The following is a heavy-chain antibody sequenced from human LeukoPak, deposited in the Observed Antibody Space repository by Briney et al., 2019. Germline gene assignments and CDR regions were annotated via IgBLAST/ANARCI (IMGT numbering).Heavy chain of an antibody. CDR3: ARQYSSGYYYFDY. CDR1: GGSISSYY. D-gene: IGHD3-22*01. J-gene: IGHJ4*02. Sequence: SETLSLTCTVSGGSISSYYWSWIRQPPGKGLEWIGYIYYSGTTNYNPSPKSRVTISVDRSKNQFSLKLSSVTAADTAVYYCARQYSSGYYYFDYWGQRTLVTVSS. V-gene: IGHV4-59*08. CDR2: IYYSGTT.